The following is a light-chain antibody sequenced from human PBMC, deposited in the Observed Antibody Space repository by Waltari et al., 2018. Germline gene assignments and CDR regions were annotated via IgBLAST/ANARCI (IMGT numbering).Light chain of an antibody. CDR1: SSNIGRNT. J-gene: IGLJ2*01. V-gene: IGLV1-44*01. Sequence: QSVLTQPPSASGTPGQRVIISCSGGSSNIGRNTVNWYQQLPGTAPTLLIHSDNQRPSGVPDRFSGSKSGTSASLAISGLQSADEADYYCAAWDDSLNVLFGGGTKLTVL. CDR3: AAWDDSLNVL. CDR2: SDN.